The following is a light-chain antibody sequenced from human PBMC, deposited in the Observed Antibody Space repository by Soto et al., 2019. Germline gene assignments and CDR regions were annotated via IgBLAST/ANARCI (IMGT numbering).Light chain of an antibody. Sequence: EIVMTQSPVTLSVSPGERATLSCRASQSVRSNLAWYQQKPGQAPRLLIYGASTRATGIPARFSGSGSGTEFTLTISSLQPDDFATYYCQQYNSYSPTWTFGQGTKVDIK. CDR1: QSVRSN. CDR3: QQYNSYSPTWT. CDR2: GAS. V-gene: IGKV3-15*01. J-gene: IGKJ1*01.